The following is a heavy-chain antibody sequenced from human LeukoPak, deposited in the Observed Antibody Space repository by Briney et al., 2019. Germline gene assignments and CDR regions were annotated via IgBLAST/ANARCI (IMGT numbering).Heavy chain of an antibody. CDR2: MNPNSGNT. CDR1: GYTFTSYD. V-gene: IGHV1-8*01. J-gene: IGHJ3*02. D-gene: IGHD1-26*01. CDR3: ARWWEYAAGDAFDI. Sequence: ASVKVSCKASGYTFTSYDINWVRQATGQGLEWMGWMNPNSGNTGYAQKFQGRVTMTRNTSINTAYMELSSLRSEDTAVYYCARWWEYAAGDAFDIWGQGTMVTVSS.